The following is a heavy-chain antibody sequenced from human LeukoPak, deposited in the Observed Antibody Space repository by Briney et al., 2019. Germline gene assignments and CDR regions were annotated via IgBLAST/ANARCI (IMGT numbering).Heavy chain of an antibody. CDR3: ARVDRGVIINPFDY. D-gene: IGHD3-10*01. V-gene: IGHV5-51*01. CDR2: IYPGDPDT. Sequence: GEALKISCKGSGYSFTSYWIGWVRPMPGKGLEWMGSIYPGDPDTRYSPSFQGQVTISADKSISTAYLQWSSLKASDTAMYYCARVDRGVIINPFDYWGQGTLVTVSS. J-gene: IGHJ4*02. CDR1: GYSFTSYW.